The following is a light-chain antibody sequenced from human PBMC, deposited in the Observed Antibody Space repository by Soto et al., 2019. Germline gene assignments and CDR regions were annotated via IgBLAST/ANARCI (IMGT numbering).Light chain of an antibody. CDR2: DVA. J-gene: IGLJ1*01. V-gene: IGLV2-14*01. CDR1: SSDVGGYSY. CDR3: VSYTSSTTDV. Sequence: QSVLTQPASVSGSSGLSITISCTGTSSDVGGYSYVSWYQQHPGKAPKLIIYDVANRPSGVSNRFSGSKSGSTASLIISRLQTEDEADYYCVSYTSSTTDVFGTGTKVTVL.